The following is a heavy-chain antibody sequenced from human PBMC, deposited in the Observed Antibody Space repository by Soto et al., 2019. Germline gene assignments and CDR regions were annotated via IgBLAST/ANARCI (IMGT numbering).Heavy chain of an antibody. D-gene: IGHD5-12*01. CDR2: ISGSGGST. V-gene: IGHV3-23*01. CDR1: GFTFSSYA. J-gene: IGHJ4*02. Sequence: GESLKISCAASGFTFSSYAMSWVRQAPGKGLEWVSAISGSGGSTYYADSVKGRFTISRDNSKNTLYLQMNSLRAEDTAVYYCAKGLRGYSGYALTGWDYWGQGTLVTVSS. CDR3: AKGLRGYSGYALTGWDY.